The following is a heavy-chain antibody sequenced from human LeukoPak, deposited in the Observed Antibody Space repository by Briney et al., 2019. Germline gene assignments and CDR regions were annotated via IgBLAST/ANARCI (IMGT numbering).Heavy chain of an antibody. Sequence: GGSLRLSCAASGFTFSDYGMHWVRQAPGKGLVWVSRIHTDGISTTYADSVKGRFTISRDNAKNTLYLQMNSLRAEDTAVYYCASGELDSLYYFDYLGQGTLVTVSS. V-gene: IGHV3-74*01. J-gene: IGHJ4*02. CDR1: GFTFSDYG. D-gene: IGHD1-1*01. CDR3: ASGELDSLYYFDY. CDR2: IHTDGIST.